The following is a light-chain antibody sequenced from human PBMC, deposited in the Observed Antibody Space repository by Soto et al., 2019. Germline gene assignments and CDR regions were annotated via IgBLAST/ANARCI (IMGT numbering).Light chain of an antibody. J-gene: IGKJ1*01. Sequence: EIMLRQSPATLSLTPGERATLSCRASQSVSSYLAWYQQKPGQAPRLLIYDASKRATSIPDRFSGSGSGTDFTLTISSVQSGDFAVYYCQQYNNWPWTFGQGTKVDI. CDR3: QQYNNWPWT. V-gene: IGKV3-11*01. CDR1: QSVSSY. CDR2: DAS.